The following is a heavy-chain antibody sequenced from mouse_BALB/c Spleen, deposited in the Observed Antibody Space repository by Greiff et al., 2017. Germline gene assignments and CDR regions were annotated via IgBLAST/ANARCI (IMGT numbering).Heavy chain of an antibody. J-gene: IGHJ3*01. V-gene: IGHV14-3*02. Sequence: EVQLVESGAELVKPGASVKLSCTASGFNIKDTYMHWVKQRPEQGLEWIGRIDPANGNTKYDPKFQGKATITADTSSNTAYLQLSSLTSEDTAVYYCARGLPLPWGQGTLVTVSA. CDR2: IDPANGNT. D-gene: IGHD1-2*01. CDR1: GFNIKDTY. CDR3: ARGLPLP.